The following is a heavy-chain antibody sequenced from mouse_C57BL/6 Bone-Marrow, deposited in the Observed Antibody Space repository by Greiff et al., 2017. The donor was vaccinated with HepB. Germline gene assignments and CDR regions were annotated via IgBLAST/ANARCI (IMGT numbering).Heavy chain of an antibody. Sequence: VQLQQSGPGLVQPSQSLSITCTVSGFSFTSYGVHWVRQSPGKGLEWLGVIWRGGSTDYNAAFMSRLSITKDNSKSQVFFTMNSLQADDTAIYYCAKWNYDLYYYAMDYWGQGTSVTVSS. D-gene: IGHD2-4*01. CDR2: IWRGGST. CDR1: GFSFTSYG. J-gene: IGHJ4*01. CDR3: AKWNYDLYYYAMDY. V-gene: IGHV2-5*01.